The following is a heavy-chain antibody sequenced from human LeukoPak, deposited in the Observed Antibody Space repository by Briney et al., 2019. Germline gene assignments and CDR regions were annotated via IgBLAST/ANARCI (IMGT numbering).Heavy chain of an antibody. CDR3: AKDPAARWDYFDY. V-gene: IGHV3-11*04. D-gene: IGHD6-6*01. CDR1: GLTFSDYY. CDR2: ISSSGSTI. Sequence: GGSLRLSCAASGLTFSDYYMSWIRQAPGKGLECVSYISSSGSTIYYADSVKGRFTISRDNAKNSLYLQMNSLRAEGTAVYYCAKDPAARWDYFDYWGQGTLVTVSS. J-gene: IGHJ4*02.